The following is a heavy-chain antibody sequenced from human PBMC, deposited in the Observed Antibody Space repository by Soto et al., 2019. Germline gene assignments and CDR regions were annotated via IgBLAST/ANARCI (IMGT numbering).Heavy chain of an antibody. V-gene: IGHV4-31*03. Sequence: QVQLQESGPGLVKPSQTLSLTCTVSGGSVSRGGYYCNWIRQHPGKGLEWIGYNHYTGSTFYTPSLKSRVTISVDTSKNQFSLKLSSVTAADTAVYYCATGDLTAGELFFGYWGQGALVTVSS. D-gene: IGHD3-10*01. CDR3: ATGDLTAGELFFGY. CDR2: NHYTGST. J-gene: IGHJ4*02. CDR1: GGSVSRGGYY.